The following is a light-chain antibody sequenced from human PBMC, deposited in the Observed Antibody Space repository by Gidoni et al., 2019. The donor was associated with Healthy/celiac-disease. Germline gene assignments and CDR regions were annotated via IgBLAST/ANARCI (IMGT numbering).Light chain of an antibody. Sequence: DIQMTQSPSTLSASVGDRVTITCRASQSISSWLAWYPQKPGKAPKLLIYKASSLERGVPSRFSGSGSGTEFTLTISSLQPDDFATYYCKQYNSYRWTFXQXTKVEIK. J-gene: IGKJ1*01. V-gene: IGKV1-5*03. CDR3: KQYNSYRWT. CDR2: KAS. CDR1: QSISSW.